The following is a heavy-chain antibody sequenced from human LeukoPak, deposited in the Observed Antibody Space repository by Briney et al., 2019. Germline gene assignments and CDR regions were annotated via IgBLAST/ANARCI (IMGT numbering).Heavy chain of an antibody. CDR3: ARGPYGDYNDY. Sequence: GGSLRLSCAASGFTFSSYGMSWVRQAPGKGLEWVSAISGSGGSTYYADSVKGRFTISRDNSKNTLYLQMNSLRAEDTAVYYCARGPYGDYNDYWGQGTLVTVSS. D-gene: IGHD4-17*01. CDR2: ISGSGGST. V-gene: IGHV3-23*01. CDR1: GFTFSSYG. J-gene: IGHJ4*02.